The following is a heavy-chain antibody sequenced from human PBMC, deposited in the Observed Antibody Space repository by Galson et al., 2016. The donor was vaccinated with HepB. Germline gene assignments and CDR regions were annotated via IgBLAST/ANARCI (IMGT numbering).Heavy chain of an antibody. Sequence: SCKASGYTFSNYDINWVRQAPGQGPEWMAWMNPKSGNTGYAQSFKARVTMTRDTSISTAYMELYSLTSEDTAVYFCARGGTLPKTNLYGMDVGGQGTTVTVSS. J-gene: IGHJ6*02. CDR3: ARGGTLPKTNLYGMDV. CDR1: GYTFSNYD. V-gene: IGHV1-8*01. CDR2: MNPKSGNT. D-gene: IGHD2-8*01.